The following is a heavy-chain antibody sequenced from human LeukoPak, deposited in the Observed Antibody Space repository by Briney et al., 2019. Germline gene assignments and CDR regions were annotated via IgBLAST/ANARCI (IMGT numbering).Heavy chain of an antibody. CDR1: GGSISSSSYY. J-gene: IGHJ6*03. CDR3: AIGGTGYSSGWYHYYYYMDV. CDR2: IYYSGST. V-gene: IGHV4-39*07. Sequence: SETLSLTCTVSGGSISSSSYYWGWIRQPPGKGLEWIGSIYYSGSTYYNPSLKSRVTISVDTSKNQFSLKLSSVTAADTAVYYCAIGGTGYSSGWYHYYYYMDVWGKGTTVTVSS. D-gene: IGHD6-19*01.